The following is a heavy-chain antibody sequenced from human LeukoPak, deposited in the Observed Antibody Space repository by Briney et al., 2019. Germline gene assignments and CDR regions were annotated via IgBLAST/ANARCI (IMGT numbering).Heavy chain of an antibody. CDR2: ISGSGGST. CDR3: AKGTGYYILSRYNWFDP. CDR1: GFTFSSYA. D-gene: IGHD3/OR15-3a*01. Sequence: PGGSLRLSCAASGFTFSSYAMSWVRQAPGKGLEWVSAISGSGGSTYYADSVKGRFTISRDNSKNTLYLQMNSLRAEDTAVYYGAKGTGYYILSRYNWFDPWGQGTLVTVSS. J-gene: IGHJ5*02. V-gene: IGHV3-23*01.